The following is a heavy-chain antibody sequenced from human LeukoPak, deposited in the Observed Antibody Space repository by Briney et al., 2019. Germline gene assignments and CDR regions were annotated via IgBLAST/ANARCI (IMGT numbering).Heavy chain of an antibody. J-gene: IGHJ4*02. V-gene: IGHV3-21*01. CDR3: ARDPEYSYDYYFDY. CDR2: ITSTSSYI. Sequence: GGSLRFSCAASGFTFNIYSMNWVRRAPGKGLEWLSLITSTSSYIYYVDSVKGRFTISRDNGMNSLYLQMSSLRAEDTAVYYCARDPEYSYDYYFDYWGQGTLVTVSS. CDR1: GFTFNIYS. D-gene: IGHD5-18*01.